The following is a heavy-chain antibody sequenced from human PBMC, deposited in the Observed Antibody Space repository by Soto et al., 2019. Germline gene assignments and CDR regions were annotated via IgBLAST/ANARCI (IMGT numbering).Heavy chain of an antibody. V-gene: IGHV4-59*01. CDR3: AKDIDIAAADYYFDY. CDR2: IYYSGST. J-gene: IGHJ4*02. Sequence: SETLSLTCTVSGGSISSYYWSWIRQPPGKGLEWIGYIYYSGSTNYNPSLKSRVTISVDTSKNQFSLKLNSLRADDTAVYYCAKDIDIAAADYYFDYWGQGTLVTVSS. CDR1: GGSISSYY. D-gene: IGHD6-13*01.